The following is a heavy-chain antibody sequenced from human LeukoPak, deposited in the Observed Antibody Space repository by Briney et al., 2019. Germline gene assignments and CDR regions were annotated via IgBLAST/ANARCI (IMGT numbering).Heavy chain of an antibody. Sequence: ASVKVSCQASGYTFPSYDMHCVRQAPGQGLEWVGIINPSGGSTSYAQKFQGRVTMNRDMSTSTVYMELSSLRSEDTAVYCCARDRQWLVTGWNWFDPWGQGTLVTVSS. CDR1: GYTFPSYD. CDR3: ARDRQWLVTGWNWFDP. CDR2: INPSGGST. V-gene: IGHV1-46*01. J-gene: IGHJ5*02. D-gene: IGHD6-19*01.